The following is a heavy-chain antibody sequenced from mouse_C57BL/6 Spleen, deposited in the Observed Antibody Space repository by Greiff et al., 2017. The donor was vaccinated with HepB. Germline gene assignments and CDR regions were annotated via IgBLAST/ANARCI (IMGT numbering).Heavy chain of an antibody. J-gene: IGHJ3*01. CDR3: TRYYGSSYLAWFAY. CDR2: IDPEDGDT. Sequence: VHVKQSGAELVRPGASVKLSCTASGFNIKDYYMHWVKQRPEQGLEWIGRIDPEDGDTEYAPKFQGKATMTADTSSNTAYLQLSSLTSEDTAVYYCTRYYGSSYLAWFAYWGQGTLVTVSA. D-gene: IGHD1-1*01. CDR1: GFNIKDYY. V-gene: IGHV14-1*01.